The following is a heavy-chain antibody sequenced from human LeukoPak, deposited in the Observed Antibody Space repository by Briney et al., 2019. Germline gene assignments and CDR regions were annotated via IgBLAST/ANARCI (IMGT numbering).Heavy chain of an antibody. CDR1: GFSFTSYA. CDR3: AKASTVSDADAVM. Sequence: HPGGSLRLSCVASGFSFTSYAMSWVRQSPARGLEWVSSLRGNDDTFYADYVKGPFTLSRDHSRKTVYVQLNRLPVDDTDVYYWAKASTVSDADAVMWGQGTLVTVSS. J-gene: IGHJ4*02. CDR2: LRGNDDT. D-gene: IGHD4-17*01. V-gene: IGHV3-23*01.